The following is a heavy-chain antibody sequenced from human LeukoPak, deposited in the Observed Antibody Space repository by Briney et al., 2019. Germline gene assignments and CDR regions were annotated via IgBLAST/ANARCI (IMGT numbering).Heavy chain of an antibody. CDR3: TTEIEGYCSGGSCYSDFDY. CDR2: IKSKTDGGTT. D-gene: IGHD2-15*01. Sequence: GGSLRLSCAASGFTFSNAWMNWVRQAPGRGLEWVGRIKSKTDGGTTDYAAPVKGRFTISRDDSKNTLYLQMNSLKTEDTAVYYCTTEIEGYCSGGSCYSDFDYWGQGTLVTVSS. V-gene: IGHV3-15*07. J-gene: IGHJ4*02. CDR1: GFTFSNAW.